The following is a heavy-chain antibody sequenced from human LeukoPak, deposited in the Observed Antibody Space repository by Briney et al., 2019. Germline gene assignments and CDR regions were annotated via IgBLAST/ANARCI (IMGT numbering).Heavy chain of an antibody. D-gene: IGHD6-13*01. Sequence: ASVKVSCKASGYTFTNYFMHWVRQAPGQGLGWMGIINPSGGSTSYAQKFQGRVTMTRDTSASTVYMELSSLRSEDTAVYYCARVYSSSWPRFDYWGQGTLVTVSS. CDR3: ARVYSSSWPRFDY. V-gene: IGHV1-46*01. CDR2: INPSGGST. J-gene: IGHJ4*02. CDR1: GYTFTNYF.